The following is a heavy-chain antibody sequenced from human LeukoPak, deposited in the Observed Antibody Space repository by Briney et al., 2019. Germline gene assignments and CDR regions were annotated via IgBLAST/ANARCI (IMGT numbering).Heavy chain of an antibody. CDR2: IHGAGDNI. CDR1: GFTFSSYA. CDR3: ARAQVGAPTDL. J-gene: IGHJ5*02. Sequence: PGGSLRLSCAASGFTFSSYAMYWVRQAPGKGLVWFARIHGAGDNISYADSVRGRFTISRDNAKDTLYLHMNSLRPEDTAVYYCARAQVGAPTDLWGQGTLVTVSS. D-gene: IGHD1-26*01. V-gene: IGHV3-74*01.